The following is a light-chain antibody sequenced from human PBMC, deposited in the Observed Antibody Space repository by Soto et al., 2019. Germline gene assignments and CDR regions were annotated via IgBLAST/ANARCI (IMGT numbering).Light chain of an antibody. J-gene: IGKJ4*01. CDR1: QSVSSSY. CDR3: QQYGSSLRVT. CDR2: GAS. V-gene: IGKV3-20*01. Sequence: EIVLTRSPGTLSLSPGERATLSCRASQSVSSSYLAWYQQKPGQAPRLLIYGASSRATGIPDRFSGSGSGTDFTLTISRLEPEDFAVYYCQQYGSSLRVTFGGGTKVEIK.